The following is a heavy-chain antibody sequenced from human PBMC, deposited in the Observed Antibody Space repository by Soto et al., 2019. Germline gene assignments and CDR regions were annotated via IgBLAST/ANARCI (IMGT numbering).Heavy chain of an antibody. J-gene: IGHJ4*02. Sequence: NPSETLSLTCTVSGGSISSGGYYWSWIRQHPGKGLEWIGYIYYSGSTYYNPSLKSRVTISVDTSKNQFSLKLSSVTAADTAVYYCARGLDDSSGYYWYYFDYWGQGTLVTVSS. CDR2: IYYSGST. D-gene: IGHD3-22*01. V-gene: IGHV4-31*03. CDR3: ARGLDDSSGYYWYYFDY. CDR1: GGSISSGGYY.